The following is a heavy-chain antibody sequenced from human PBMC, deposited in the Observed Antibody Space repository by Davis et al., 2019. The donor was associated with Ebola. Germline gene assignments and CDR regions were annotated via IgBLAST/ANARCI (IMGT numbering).Heavy chain of an antibody. J-gene: IGHJ2*01. V-gene: IGHV3-23*01. CDR1: GFNFRGYV. CDR3: ARVGAIAAAGHYWYFDL. CDR2: LSGSGGLT. D-gene: IGHD6-13*01. Sequence: PGGSLRLSCEASGFNFRGYVMSWVRQAPGKGLEWVSSLSGSGGLTYYADSVKGRFTISRDNSKNMVYLQMNSLRVDDTAVYYCARVGAIAAAGHYWYFDLWGRGTLVTVSS.